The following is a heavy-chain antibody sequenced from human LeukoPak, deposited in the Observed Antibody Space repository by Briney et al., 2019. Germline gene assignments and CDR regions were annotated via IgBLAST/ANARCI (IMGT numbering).Heavy chain of an antibody. CDR2: IYHSGST. J-gene: IGHJ3*02. V-gene: IGHV4-30-2*01. D-gene: IGHD3-3*01. Sequence: SQTLSLTCTVSGGSISSGGYYWSWIRQPPGKGLEWIGYIYHSGSTYYNPSLKSRVTISVDTSNNQFSLILKSVTAADTAIYYCARDWRTSGAFDIWGQGTMVTVSS. CDR1: GGSISSGGYY. CDR3: ARDWRTSGAFDI.